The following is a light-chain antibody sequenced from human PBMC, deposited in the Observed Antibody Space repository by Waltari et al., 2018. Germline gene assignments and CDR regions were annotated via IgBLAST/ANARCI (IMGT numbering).Light chain of an antibody. CDR3: SSYAGTNNFVV. J-gene: IGLJ2*01. CDR1: SNDVGAFDY. V-gene: IGLV2-8*01. CDR2: EVT. Sequence: QSALTQPPSASGSPGHSVTISCTGTSNDVGAFDYVPLYQQHPGKAPKVVISEVTKRPSGVPDRFSGSRSGNTAFLTVSGLQPEDEANYYCSSYAGTNNFVVFGGGTKLTVL.